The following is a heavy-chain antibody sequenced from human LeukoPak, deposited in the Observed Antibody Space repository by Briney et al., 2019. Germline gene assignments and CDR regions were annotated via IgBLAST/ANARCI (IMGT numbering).Heavy chain of an antibody. CDR2: INPSGGST. D-gene: IGHD5-12*01. V-gene: IGHV1-46*01. CDR3: AREGRGLRPDY. Sequence: ASVKVSCKASGYTFTSYYMHWVRQAPGQGLEWMGIINPSGGSTSYAKKFQGRVTMTRDTSTSTVYMELSSLRSEDTAVYYCAREGRGLRPDYWGQGTLVTVSS. CDR1: GYTFTSYY. J-gene: IGHJ4*02.